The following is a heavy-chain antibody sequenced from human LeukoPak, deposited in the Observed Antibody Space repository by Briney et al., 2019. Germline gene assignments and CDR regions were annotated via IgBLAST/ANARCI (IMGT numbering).Heavy chain of an antibody. CDR1: GYSFTSYW. CDR3: ASAPYYGSGSYYGSPHDAFDI. D-gene: IGHD3-10*01. Sequence: GESLKISCKGSGYSFTSYWIGWVRQMPGKGLEGMGIIYPGDSDTRYSPSFQGQVTISADKSISTAYLQWSSLKASDTAMYYCASAPYYGSGSYYGSPHDAFDIWGHGTMVTVSS. CDR2: IYPGDSDT. J-gene: IGHJ3*02. V-gene: IGHV5-51*01.